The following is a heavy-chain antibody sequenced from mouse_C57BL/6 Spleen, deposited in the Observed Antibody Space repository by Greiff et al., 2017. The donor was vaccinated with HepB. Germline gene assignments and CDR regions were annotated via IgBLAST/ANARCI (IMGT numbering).Heavy chain of an antibody. D-gene: IGHD6-2*01. V-gene: IGHV6-3*01. Sequence: EVQLQESGGGLVQPGGSMKLSCVASGFTFSNYWMNWVRQSPEKGLEWVAQIRLKSDNYATHYAESVKGRFTISRDDSKSSVYLQMNNLRAEDTGIYYCTGSLHLYWGQGTLVTVSA. CDR3: TGSLHLY. CDR2: IRLKSDNYAT. CDR1: GFTFSNYW. J-gene: IGHJ3*01.